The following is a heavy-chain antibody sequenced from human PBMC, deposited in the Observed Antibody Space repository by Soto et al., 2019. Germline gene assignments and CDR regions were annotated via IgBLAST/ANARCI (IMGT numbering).Heavy chain of an antibody. D-gene: IGHD2-8*01. Sequence: SETLSLTCAVSGYSISSGYYWGCIRQPPGKGLEWIGSIYHSGSTYYNPSLKSRVTISVDTSKNQFSLKLSSVTAADTAVYYCARALGYCTNGVCYIGGHFDYWGQGTLVTVSS. CDR2: IYHSGST. V-gene: IGHV4-38-2*01. J-gene: IGHJ4*02. CDR3: ARALGYCTNGVCYIGGHFDY. CDR1: GYSISSGYY.